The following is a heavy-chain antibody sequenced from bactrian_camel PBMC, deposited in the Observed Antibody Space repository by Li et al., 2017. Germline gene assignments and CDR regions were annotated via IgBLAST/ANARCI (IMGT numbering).Heavy chain of an antibody. J-gene: IGHJ4*01. V-gene: IGHV3S40*01. CDR2: INSDGGKT. D-gene: IGHD2*01. CDR3: ARDGCYWCYDY. CDR1: GFSFSGYQ. Sequence: VQLVESGGGSVHPGGSLRLSCAASGFSFSGYQMSWVRQAPGKGLEWVSSINSDGGKTYYADSVKGRFTVSRDNAKNTLYLQLNSLKIEDTAMYYCARDGCYWCYDYWGQGTQVTVS.